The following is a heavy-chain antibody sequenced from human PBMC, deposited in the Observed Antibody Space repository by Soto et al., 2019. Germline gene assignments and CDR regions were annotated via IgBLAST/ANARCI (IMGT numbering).Heavy chain of an antibody. V-gene: IGHV1-69*01. CDR2: IIPFFGTT. J-gene: IGHJ5*02. Sequence: QVQLVQSGPEVRKPGSSVTVSCKASGGTFSNYAISWVRQAPGQGLEGVGRIIPFFGTTNYAQKFRGRVTITAAESTGTDYMELSSLRSEDTAVYYCGRQKTAAGEGWLDPWGQGTLVTVSS. CDR3: GRQKTAAGEGWLDP. D-gene: IGHD2-2*01. CDR1: GGTFSNYA.